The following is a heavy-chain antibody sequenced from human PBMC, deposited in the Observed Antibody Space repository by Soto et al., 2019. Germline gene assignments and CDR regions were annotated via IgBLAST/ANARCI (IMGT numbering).Heavy chain of an antibody. Sequence: EVQLVQSGAEVKKPGESLKISCKGSGYSFTSYWIGWVRQMPGKGLEWMGIIYPGDSDTRYSPSFQGQVTISADKSISTAYLQWSSLKASDTAMYYCARQLTVATGSSANYYYYYYMDVWGKGTTVTVSS. D-gene: IGHD5-12*01. V-gene: IGHV5-51*01. CDR2: IYPGDSDT. CDR3: ARQLTVATGSSANYYYYYYMDV. CDR1: GYSFTSYW. J-gene: IGHJ6*03.